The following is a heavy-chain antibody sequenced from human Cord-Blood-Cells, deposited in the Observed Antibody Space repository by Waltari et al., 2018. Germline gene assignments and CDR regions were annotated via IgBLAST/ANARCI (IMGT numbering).Heavy chain of an antibody. Sequence: EVQLVESGGGLIQSGGSLRLSCAASGLTVSSNYMSWVRQAPGKGLERVSAIYCGGSTDSADSLKCRFTSTRDKSKNTLYLQMNRLRAEDTAVYYCARVGGIRGTGDWYFDLWGRGTLVTVSS. V-gene: IGHV3-53*01. CDR2: IYCGGST. D-gene: IGHD7-27*01. CDR1: GLTVSSNY. CDR3: ARVGGIRGTGDWYFDL. J-gene: IGHJ2*01.